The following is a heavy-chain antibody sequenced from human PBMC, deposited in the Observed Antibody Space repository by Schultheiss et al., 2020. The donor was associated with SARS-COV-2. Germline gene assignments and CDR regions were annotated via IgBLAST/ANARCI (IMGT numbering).Heavy chain of an antibody. V-gene: IGHV3-48*04. CDR2: ISSSGSTI. D-gene: IGHD3-22*01. Sequence: GGSLRLSCAASGFTFSSYSMNWVRQAPGKGLEWVSYISSSGSTIYYADSVKGRFTISRDNAKNTLYLQMNSLRAEDTAVYYCARDVGAYYYDSSGALGYWGQGTLVTVSS. J-gene: IGHJ4*02. CDR1: GFTFSSYS. CDR3: ARDVGAYYYDSSGALGY.